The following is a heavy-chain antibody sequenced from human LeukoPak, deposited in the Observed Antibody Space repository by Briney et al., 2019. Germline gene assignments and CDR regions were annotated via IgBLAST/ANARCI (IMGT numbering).Heavy chain of an antibody. D-gene: IGHD2-2*01. CDR1: GFTFSSYS. J-gene: IGHJ6*02. CDR3: ARDGYCSSTSCYDHYYYGMDV. V-gene: IGHV3-21*01. Sequence: PGGSLRLSCAASGFTFSSYSMNWVRQAPGKGLEWVSSISSSSSYIYYADSVKRRFTISRDNAKNSLYLQMNSLRAEDTAVYYCARDGYCSSTSCYDHYYYGMDVWGQGTTVTVSS. CDR2: ISSSSSYI.